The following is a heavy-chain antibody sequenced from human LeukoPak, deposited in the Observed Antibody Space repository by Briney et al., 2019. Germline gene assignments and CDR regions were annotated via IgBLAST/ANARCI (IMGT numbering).Heavy chain of an antibody. CDR1: GGSISSTTYY. CDR3: ARQERSSRGTGNYYMDV. CDR2: IYYSGST. J-gene: IGHJ6*03. V-gene: IGHV4-39*01. Sequence: TSETLSLTCTVSGGSISSTTYYWGWIRQSPGKGLEWIGCIYYSGSTYYNPSLKSRVTISVDTSKNQFSLKLSSVTAADTAVYYCARQERSSRGTGNYYMDVWGKGTTVTVSS. D-gene: IGHD3-22*01.